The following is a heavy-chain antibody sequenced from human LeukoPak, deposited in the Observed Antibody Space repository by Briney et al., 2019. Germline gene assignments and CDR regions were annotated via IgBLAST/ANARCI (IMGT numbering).Heavy chain of an antibody. CDR1: GYTFTSYD. J-gene: IGHJ4*02. Sequence: ASVKVSCKAPGYTFTSYDINWVRQATGQGLEWMGWMNPNSGNTGYAQKFQGRVTMTRNSSISTAYMELSSLRSEDTAVYYCARAARGYCSGGSCQRPYYFDYWGQGTLVTVSS. CDR3: ARAARGYCSGGSCQRPYYFDY. D-gene: IGHD2-15*01. V-gene: IGHV1-8*01. CDR2: MNPNSGNT.